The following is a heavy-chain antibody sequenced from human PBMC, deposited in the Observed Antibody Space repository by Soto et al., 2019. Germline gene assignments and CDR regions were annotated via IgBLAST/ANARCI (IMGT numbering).Heavy chain of an antibody. D-gene: IGHD4-4*01. CDR2: IYYSGST. J-gene: IGHJ6*02. V-gene: IGHV4-39*01. CDR1: GGSISSGDYY. Sequence: SETLSLTCTVSGGSISSGDYYWSWIRQPPGKGLEWIGSIYYSGSTYYNPSLKSRVTISVDTSKNQFSLKLSSVTAADTAVYYCAIGTTNYYYGMDVWGQGTTVTVSS. CDR3: AIGTTNYYYGMDV.